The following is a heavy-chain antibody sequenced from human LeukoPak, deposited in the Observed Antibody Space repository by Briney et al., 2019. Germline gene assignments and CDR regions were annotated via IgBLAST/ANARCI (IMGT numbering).Heavy chain of an antibody. J-gene: IGHJ3*02. V-gene: IGHV4-59*01. D-gene: IGHD1-26*01. CDR1: GGSISSYY. CDR2: IYYSGST. Sequence: PSETLSLTCTVSGGSISSYYWSWIRQPPGKGPEWIGYIYYSGSTNYNPSLKSRVTISVDTSKNRFSLRLSSVTAADTAVYYCARPAVGATTDDAFDIWGQGTMVTVSS. CDR3: ARPAVGATTDDAFDI.